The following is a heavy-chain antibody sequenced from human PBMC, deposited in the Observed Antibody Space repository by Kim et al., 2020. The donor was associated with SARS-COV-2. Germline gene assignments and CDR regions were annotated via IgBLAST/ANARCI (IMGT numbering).Heavy chain of an antibody. J-gene: IGHJ6*02. Sequence: SVKVSCKASGGTFSSYAISWVRQAPGQGLEWMGGIIPIFGTANYAQKFQGRVTNTADESTSTAYMELSSLRSEDTAVYYCARDRVAAAILYYYYYGMDVWGQGTTVTVSS. V-gene: IGHV1-69*13. D-gene: IGHD2-2*02. CDR3: ARDRVAAAILYYYYYGMDV. CDR2: IIPIFGTA. CDR1: GGTFSSYA.